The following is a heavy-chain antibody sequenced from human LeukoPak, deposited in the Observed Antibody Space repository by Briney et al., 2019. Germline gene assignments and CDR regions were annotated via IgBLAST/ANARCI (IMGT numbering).Heavy chain of an antibody. CDR3: STLGGPYYYGSGSYYSDY. V-gene: IGHV1-8*01. CDR2: MNPNSGNT. CDR1: GYTLTSYD. Sequence: GASVKVSCKASGYTLTSYDTNWVRHPTGRWREWMGRMNPNSGNTGYAQKIQGRVTMTRNTSISTAYLELSSLRSEDTAVYYCSTLGGPYYYGSGSYYSDYWGQGTLVTVSS. J-gene: IGHJ4*02. D-gene: IGHD3-10*01.